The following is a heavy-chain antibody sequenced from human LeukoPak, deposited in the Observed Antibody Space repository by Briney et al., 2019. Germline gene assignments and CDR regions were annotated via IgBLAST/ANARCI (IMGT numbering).Heavy chain of an antibody. CDR1: GGFISSYY. CDR2: IYTSGST. J-gene: IGHJ3*01. D-gene: IGHD3-22*01. CDR3: ASFSILGYYG. V-gene: IGHV4-4*07. Sequence: PSETLSLTCTVSGGFISSYYWSWIRQPAGKGLEWIGRIYTSGSTNYNPSLKSRVTISVDKSKNQFSLKLSSVTAADTAVYYCASFSILGYYGWGQGTMVTVSS.